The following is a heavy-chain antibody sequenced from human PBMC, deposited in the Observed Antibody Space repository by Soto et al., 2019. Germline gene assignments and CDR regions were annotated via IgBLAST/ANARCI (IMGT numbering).Heavy chain of an antibody. D-gene: IGHD5-18*01. CDR1: GGTFSSYP. CDR2: IIPIFGTA. J-gene: IGHJ5*02. CDR3: ARDLPGIQLWSNWFDP. Sequence: SVKVSCKASGGTFSSYPISWVRPAPAQELEWMGGIIPIFGTANYAQKFQGRVTITEDKSTSTVYMELSSLRSEDTAYYCGARDLPGIQLWSNWFDPWGQGTLVTVSS. V-gene: IGHV1-69*06.